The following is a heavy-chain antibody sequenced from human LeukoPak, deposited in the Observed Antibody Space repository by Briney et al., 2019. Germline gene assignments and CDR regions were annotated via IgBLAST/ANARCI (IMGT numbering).Heavy chain of an antibody. Sequence: SETLSLTCTVSGGSISSSSYYWGWIRQPPGKGLEWIGYIHYSGSTKYNPSLKSQVTISVDTSKGQFSLKLTSVTAADTAVYYCARASLADDAFDIWGQGTMVIVSS. CDR3: ARASLADDAFDI. J-gene: IGHJ3*02. V-gene: IGHV4-61*05. CDR2: IHYSGST. CDR1: GGSISSSSYY. D-gene: IGHD6-19*01.